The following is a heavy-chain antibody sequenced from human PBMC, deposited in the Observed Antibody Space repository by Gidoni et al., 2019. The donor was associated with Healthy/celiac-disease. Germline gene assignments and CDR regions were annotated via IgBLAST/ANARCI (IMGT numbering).Heavy chain of an antibody. CDR2: ISSSSSYI. D-gene: IGHD2-21*02. V-gene: IGHV3-21*01. CDR3: AREAYCGGDCYLDY. Sequence: EVQLVESGGGLVKPGGSLRLSGAASGFTFSSHSMNWVRQAPGKGLEWVSSISSSSSYIYYADSVKGRFTISRDNAKNSLYLQMNSLRAEDTAVYYCAREAYCGGDCYLDYWGQGTLVTVSS. CDR1: GFTFSSHS. J-gene: IGHJ4*02.